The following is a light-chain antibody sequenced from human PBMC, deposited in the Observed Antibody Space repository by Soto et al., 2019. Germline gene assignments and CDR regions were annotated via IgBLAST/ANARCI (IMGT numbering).Light chain of an antibody. CDR3: QQRSNWPPT. J-gene: IGKJ4*01. V-gene: IGKV3-11*01. CDR2: DAS. CDR1: QRVSSY. Sequence: EIVLTQSPATLSLSPGERATLSCRASQRVSSYLAWYQQKPGQAPRLLVYDASNRATGIPARFSGSGTGTDFPLTISSLEPGDFAVYYCQQRSNWPPTFGGGTKVEIQ.